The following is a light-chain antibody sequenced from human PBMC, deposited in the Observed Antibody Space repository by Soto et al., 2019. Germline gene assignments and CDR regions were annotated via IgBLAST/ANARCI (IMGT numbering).Light chain of an antibody. J-gene: IGKJ5*01. CDR1: QSVSSSY. CDR2: DAS. V-gene: IGKV3D-20*02. Sequence: EIVLTQSPGTLSLSPGERATLSCRASQSVSSSYLAWYQQKPGQAPRLLIYDASNRATGIPVRFSGSGSGTDFTLTISNLEPEDFALYYCQQRSNWPPEVTFGQGTRLEIK. CDR3: QQRSNWPPEVT.